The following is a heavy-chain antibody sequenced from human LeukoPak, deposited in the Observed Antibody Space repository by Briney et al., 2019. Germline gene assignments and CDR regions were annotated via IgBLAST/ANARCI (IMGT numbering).Heavy chain of an antibody. V-gene: IGHV1-69*04. CDR2: IIPILGIA. J-gene: IGHJ3*02. CDR3: ARDIREMATIIGHAFDI. CDR1: GGTFSSYT. Sequence: SVKVSCKASGGTFSSYTISWVRQAPGQGLEWMGRIIPILGIANYEQKFQGRVTITADKSTSTAYMELSSLRSEDTAVYYCARDIREMATIIGHAFDIWGQGTMVTVSS. D-gene: IGHD5-24*01.